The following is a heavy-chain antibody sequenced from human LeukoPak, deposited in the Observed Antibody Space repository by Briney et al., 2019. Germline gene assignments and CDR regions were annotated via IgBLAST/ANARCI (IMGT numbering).Heavy chain of an antibody. CDR2: IYYSGSA. V-gene: IGHV4-31*03. J-gene: IGHJ3*02. CDR1: GGSISRGGYY. CDR3: ARGKTYYDISKDAFDI. Sequence: SETLSLTCTVSGGSISRGGYYWTWIRQHPGKGLEWIGYIYYSGSAYCNPSLRGRVAIAVDPSKNQFSLKLSSVTAADTAVNYCARGKTYYDISKDAFDIWGQGTMVTVSS. D-gene: IGHD3-22*01.